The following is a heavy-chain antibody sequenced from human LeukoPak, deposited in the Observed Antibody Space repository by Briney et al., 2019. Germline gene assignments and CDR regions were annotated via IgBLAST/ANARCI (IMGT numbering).Heavy chain of an antibody. J-gene: IGHJ5*02. CDR3: ARKILADGLRFDP. CDR2: ISGSGGST. V-gene: IGHV3-23*01. D-gene: IGHD5-24*01. Sequence: GGTLRLSCAASGFIFSSYAMSWVRQAPGKGLECVSAISGSGGSTYYADSVKGRFTISRDNSKNTLYLQMNSLRAEDTAVYYCARKILADGLRFDPWGQGTLVTVSS. CDR1: GFIFSSYA.